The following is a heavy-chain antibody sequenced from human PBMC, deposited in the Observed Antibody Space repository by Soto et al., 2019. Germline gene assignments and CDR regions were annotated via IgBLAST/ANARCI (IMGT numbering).Heavy chain of an antibody. Sequence: GGSLRLSCAASGFTFSSYAMSWVRQAPGKGLEWVSAISGSGGSTYYADSVKGRFTISRDNSKNTLYLQMNSLRAEDTAVYYCAKGEKIVVVPAAIYYYYGMDVWGQGTTVTVSS. CDR3: AKGEKIVVVPAAIYYYYGMDV. J-gene: IGHJ6*02. V-gene: IGHV3-23*01. CDR1: GFTFSSYA. CDR2: ISGSGGST. D-gene: IGHD2-2*01.